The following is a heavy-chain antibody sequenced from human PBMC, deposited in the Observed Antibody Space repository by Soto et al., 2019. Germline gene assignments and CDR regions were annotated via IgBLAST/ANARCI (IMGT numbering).Heavy chain of an antibody. CDR3: ARNVRYYIDY. J-gene: IGHJ4*02. CDR1: GGSISSGNW. CDR2: IYHSGIT. Sequence: QVLLQESGPGLVKPSGTLSLTCAVSGGSISSGNWWSWVRQSPGKELEWIGEIYHSGITNYNPSLKSRVTISVDNSENQLSQSLNSVTAADTAVYYCARNVRYYIDYWGQGTLVTVSS. V-gene: IGHV4-4*02.